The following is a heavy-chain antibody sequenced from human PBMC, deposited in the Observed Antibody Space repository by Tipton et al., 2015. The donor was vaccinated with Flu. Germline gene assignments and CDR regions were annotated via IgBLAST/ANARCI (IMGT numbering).Heavy chain of an antibody. D-gene: IGHD6-19*01. V-gene: IGHV1-18*01. Sequence: QMQLVQSGAEVKKPGASAKVSCKASGYTFTSYGISWVRQAPGQGLEWMGWISAYNGNTNYAQKLQGRVTMTTDTSTSTAYTELRSLKSGDPAVYYCARSMYSSGLVPGYWGQGTPVTVSA. CDR1: GYTFTSYG. CDR3: ARSMYSSGLVPGY. J-gene: IGHJ4*02. CDR2: ISAYNGNT.